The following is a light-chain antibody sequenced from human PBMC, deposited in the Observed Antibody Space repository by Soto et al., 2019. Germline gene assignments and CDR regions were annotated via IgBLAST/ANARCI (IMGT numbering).Light chain of an antibody. CDR2: AAS. V-gene: IGKV1-6*01. CDR3: LRDYT. CDR1: QAIRND. Sequence: AIQMTQSPSSLSASVGDRVTITCRASQAIRNDLGWYQQKPGKAPKLLIYAASTLQSGVPSRFSGSGSGTDFTLAISSLQPEDSATCCCLRDYTFGPGTKVDIK. J-gene: IGKJ3*01.